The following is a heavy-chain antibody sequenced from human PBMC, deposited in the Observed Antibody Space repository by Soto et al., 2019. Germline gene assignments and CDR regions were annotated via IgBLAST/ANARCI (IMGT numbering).Heavy chain of an antibody. CDR3: AGVAQDEKELEAFDI. CDR1: GFTFSDYY. D-gene: IGHD3-3*01. CDR2: ISSSGSTI. V-gene: IGHV3-11*01. Sequence: GGSLKLSCAASGFTFSDYYMSWIRQAPGKGLEWVSYISSSGSTIYYADSVKGRFTISRDNAKNSLYLQMNSLRAEDTAVYYCAGVAQDEKELEAFDIWGQGAMVTV. J-gene: IGHJ3*02.